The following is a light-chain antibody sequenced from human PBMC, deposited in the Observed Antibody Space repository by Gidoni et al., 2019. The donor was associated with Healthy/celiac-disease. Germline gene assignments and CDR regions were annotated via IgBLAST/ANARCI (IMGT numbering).Light chain of an antibody. Sequence: QSALTQPASVSGSPGQSITIPCTGTSSDVGGYNYVSWYQQHPGKAPKLMIYEVSKRPSGVSNRFSGAKSGNTASLTISGLQAEDEADYYCSSYTSSHVVFGGGTKLTV. J-gene: IGLJ2*01. CDR1: SSDVGGYNY. CDR2: EVS. V-gene: IGLV2-14*01. CDR3: SSYTSSHVV.